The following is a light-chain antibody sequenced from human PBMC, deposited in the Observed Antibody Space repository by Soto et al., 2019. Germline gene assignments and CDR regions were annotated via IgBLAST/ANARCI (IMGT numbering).Light chain of an antibody. V-gene: IGKV3-20*01. J-gene: IGKJ3*01. Sequence: EIVLTQSPGTLSLSPGESATLSCRASQSVSSSYLAWYQQKPGQAPRLLIYGASSRATGIPDRFSGSGSGTEFTLTISRLEPEDFAVYYCQQYGGSFRVFGPGTKVDIK. CDR2: GAS. CDR1: QSVSSSY. CDR3: QQYGGSFRV.